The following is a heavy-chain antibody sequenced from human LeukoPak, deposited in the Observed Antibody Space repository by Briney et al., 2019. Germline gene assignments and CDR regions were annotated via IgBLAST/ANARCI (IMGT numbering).Heavy chain of an antibody. CDR1: GYTFTSYG. J-gene: IGHJ5*02. D-gene: IGHD3-22*01. CDR2: ISAYNGNT. Sequence: APVKVSCKASGYTFTSYGISWVRHAPGQGLEWMGWISAYNGNTNYAQKLQGRVTMTTDTSTSTAYMELRSLRSDDTAVYYCARGGYYDSSGYKGWFDPWGQGTLVTVSS. V-gene: IGHV1-18*01. CDR3: ARGGYYDSSGYKGWFDP.